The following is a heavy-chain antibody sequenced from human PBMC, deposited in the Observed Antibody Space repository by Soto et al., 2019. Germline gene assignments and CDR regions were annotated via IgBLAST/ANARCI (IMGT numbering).Heavy chain of an antibody. Sequence: QVQLQESGPGLVKPSETLSLTCTVSGGSISSYYWSWIRQPPGKGLEWIGYIYYSGSTNYNPSLKSRVTISVDTSKNQFSLKLSSVTAADTAVYYCARDLTGLWFGENWFDPWGQGTLVTVSS. CDR2: IYYSGST. CDR3: ARDLTGLWFGENWFDP. V-gene: IGHV4-59*01. D-gene: IGHD3-10*01. CDR1: GGSISSYY. J-gene: IGHJ5*02.